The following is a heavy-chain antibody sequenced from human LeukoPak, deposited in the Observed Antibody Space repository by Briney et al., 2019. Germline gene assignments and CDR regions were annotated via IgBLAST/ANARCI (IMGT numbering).Heavy chain of an antibody. CDR2: IGSYAGDT. Sequence: GASVKVSCKATSYISWVRQAPGQGLEWMGWIGSYAGDTYYAQKFQGRVTVTTDTSSSTAYMELRSLRSDDTAVYYCARDFWNFVDSRGYYRDFDSWGQGTLVTVSS. J-gene: IGHJ5*01. CDR3: ARDFWNFVDSRGYYRDFDS. CDR1: TSY. D-gene: IGHD3-22*01. V-gene: IGHV1-18*01.